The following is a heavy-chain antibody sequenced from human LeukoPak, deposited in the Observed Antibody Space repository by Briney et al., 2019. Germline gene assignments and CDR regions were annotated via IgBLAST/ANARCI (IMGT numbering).Heavy chain of an antibody. D-gene: IGHD3-3*01. CDR3: ARGRFLDAFDI. CDR1: GGSISSYY. V-gene: IGHV4-59*01. J-gene: IGHJ3*02. CDR2: IYYSGST. Sequence: SETLSLTCTVSGGSISSYYWSWIREPPGKGLEWIGYIYYSGSTKYKPSLKSRVTISVDTSKNQFSLKLSSVTAADTAVYYCARGRFLDAFDIWGQGTMVTVSS.